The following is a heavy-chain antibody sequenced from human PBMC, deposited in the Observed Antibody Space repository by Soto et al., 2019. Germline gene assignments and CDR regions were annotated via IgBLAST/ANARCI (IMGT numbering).Heavy chain of an antibody. D-gene: IGHD6-6*01. J-gene: IGHJ1*01. V-gene: IGHV3-30*18. CDR3: AKDKEEYSSSSRDFQH. CDR2: ISYDGFNK. CDR1: GFTFSTYG. Sequence: SLRLSCAASGFTFSTYGMHWVRQAPGKGLEWVAVISYDGFNKHYAASVKGRFTISRDSSKDTVYLQMNSLRVEDTAVYYCAKDKEEYSSSSRDFQHWGQGTMVTVSS.